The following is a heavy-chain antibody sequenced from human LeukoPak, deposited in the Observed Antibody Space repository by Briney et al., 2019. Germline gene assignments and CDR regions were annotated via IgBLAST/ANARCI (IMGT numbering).Heavy chain of an antibody. CDR2: IKQDGSEK. CDR1: GFTFSRYW. J-gene: IGHJ4*02. Sequence: GGSLRLSCAASGFTFSRYWMSWVRQPPGKGLQWVAIIKQDGSEKYYMDSVKGRFTISRDNAKNSLFLQMHSLRAEDTAVYYCARVGAVAGTVLDYWGQGTLVTVSP. CDR3: ARVGAVAGTVLDY. V-gene: IGHV3-7*01. D-gene: IGHD6-19*01.